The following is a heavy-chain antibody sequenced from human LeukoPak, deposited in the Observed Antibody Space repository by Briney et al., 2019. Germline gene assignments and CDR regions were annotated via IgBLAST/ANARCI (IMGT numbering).Heavy chain of an antibody. Sequence: GGSLRLSCAASGFTFSSYAMSWVRQAPGKGLEWVSAISGSGGSTYYADSVKGRFTISRDNSKNTLYLQMNSLRAGDTAVYYCAKGRYFDWLDYYGMDVWGQGTTVTVSS. J-gene: IGHJ6*02. D-gene: IGHD3-9*01. V-gene: IGHV3-23*01. CDR2: ISGSGGST. CDR1: GFTFSSYA. CDR3: AKGRYFDWLDYYGMDV.